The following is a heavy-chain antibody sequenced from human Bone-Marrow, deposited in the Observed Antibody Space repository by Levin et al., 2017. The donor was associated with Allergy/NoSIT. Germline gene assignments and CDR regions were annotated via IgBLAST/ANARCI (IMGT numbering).Heavy chain of an antibody. CDR1: GFTFSSYS. CDR3: ARAVVSYFDY. D-gene: IGHD4-23*01. V-gene: IGHV3-21*01. Sequence: GESLKISCAASGFTFSSYSMNWVRQAPGKGLEWVSSISSSSSYIYYADSVKGRFTISRDNAKNSLYLQMNSLRAEDTAVYYCARAVVSYFDYWGQGTLVTVSS. J-gene: IGHJ4*02. CDR2: ISSSSSYI.